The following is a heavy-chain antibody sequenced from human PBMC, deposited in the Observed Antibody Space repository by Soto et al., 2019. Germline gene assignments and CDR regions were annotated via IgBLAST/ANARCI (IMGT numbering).Heavy chain of an antibody. Sequence: SETLSLTCTVSGGSISSYYWSWIRQPAGKGLEWIGRIYTSGSTNYNPSLKSRVTVSVDTSKNQFSLKLSSVTAADTAVYYCAGDGGVGATSYYGMDVWGQGTTVTVSS. CDR2: IYTSGST. CDR1: GGSISSYY. J-gene: IGHJ6*02. CDR3: AGDGGVGATSYYGMDV. D-gene: IGHD1-26*01. V-gene: IGHV4-4*07.